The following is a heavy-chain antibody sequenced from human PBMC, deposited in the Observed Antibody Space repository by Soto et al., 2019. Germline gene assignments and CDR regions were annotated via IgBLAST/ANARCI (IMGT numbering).Heavy chain of an antibody. CDR2: IFSDNER. CDR3: ARMNVDSYQLSYDIEV. CDR1: VLSLTTCQMG. D-gene: IGHD4-17*01. J-gene: IGHJ6*01. V-gene: IGHV2-26*01. Sequence: SVPTLWNPTDSLSLTFTVSVLSLTTCQMGVSCMRQPPGKALEWLAHIFSDNERSYSTSLQGRLTISKDTSGSQVVLSMTNLDPVQTATYYPARMNVDSYQLSYDIEVWGQGPTV.